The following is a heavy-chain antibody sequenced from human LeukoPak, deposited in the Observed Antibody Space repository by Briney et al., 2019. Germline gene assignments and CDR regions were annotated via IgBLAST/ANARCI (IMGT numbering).Heavy chain of an antibody. CDR2: ISAYNGNT. CDR3: ARDNDILTGYYIPTFDY. Sequence: ASVKVSCKASGYTFTGYYMHWVRQAPGQGLEWMGWISAYNGNTNYAQKLQGRVTMTTDTSTSTAYMELRSLRSDDTAVYYCARDNDILTGYYIPTFDYWGQGTLVTVSS. V-gene: IGHV1-18*04. CDR1: GYTFTGYY. D-gene: IGHD3-9*01. J-gene: IGHJ4*02.